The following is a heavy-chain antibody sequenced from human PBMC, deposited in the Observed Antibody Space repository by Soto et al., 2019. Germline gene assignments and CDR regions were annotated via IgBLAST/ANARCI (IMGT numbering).Heavy chain of an antibody. CDR3: AGIIASYGMDV. Sequence: SETLSLTCTVSGGSISSGGYYWSWIRQHPGKGLEWIGYIYYSGSTYYNPSLKSRVTISVDTSKNQFSLKLSSVTAADTAVYYCAGIIASYGMDVWGQGTTVTVSS. D-gene: IGHD3-10*01. V-gene: IGHV4-31*03. J-gene: IGHJ6*02. CDR1: GGSISSGGYY. CDR2: IYYSGST.